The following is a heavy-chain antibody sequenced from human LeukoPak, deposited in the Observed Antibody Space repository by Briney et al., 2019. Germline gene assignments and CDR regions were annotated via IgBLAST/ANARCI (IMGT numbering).Heavy chain of an antibody. CDR2: ILPGNSDT. V-gene: IGHV5-51*01. CDR1: GYSFSNYW. J-gene: IGHJ4*02. CDR3: ARQYYDILTDPNYFDS. D-gene: IGHD3-9*01. Sequence: GESLKISCKGSGYSFSNYWIGWVRQMPGKGLEWVGIILPGNSDTRYSPSFQGQVTMSADKSISTAYLQGSRLKAADTAMYYCARQYYDILTDPNYFDSWGQGTLVTVSS.